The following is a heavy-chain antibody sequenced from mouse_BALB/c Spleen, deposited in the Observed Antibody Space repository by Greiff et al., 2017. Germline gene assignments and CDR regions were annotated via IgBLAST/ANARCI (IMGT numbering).Heavy chain of an antibody. V-gene: IGHV5-12-2*01. CDR1: GFTFSSYT. CDR3: ARHGSPYGNHPYWYFDV. J-gene: IGHJ1*01. Sequence: EVKLVESGGGLVQPGGSLKLSCAASGFTFSSYTMSWVRQTPEKRLEWVAYISNGGGSTYYPDTVKGRFTISRDNAKNTLYLQMSSLKSEDTAMYYCARHGSPYGNHPYWYFDVWGAGTTVTVSS. CDR2: ISNGGGST. D-gene: IGHD2-10*02.